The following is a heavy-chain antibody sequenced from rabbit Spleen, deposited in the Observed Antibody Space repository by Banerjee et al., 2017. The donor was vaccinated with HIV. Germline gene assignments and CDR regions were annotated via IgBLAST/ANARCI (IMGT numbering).Heavy chain of an antibody. D-gene: IGHD4-2*01. CDR1: GFSFSSSDW. CDR3: VRDLYIGSPTYNL. V-gene: IGHV1S45*01. Sequence: QEQLVESGGGLVHPEGSLTLTCTASGFSFSSSDWICWVRQAPGKGLEWIACVDGGYGGSISYANWAKGRFTISSHNAQNTLYLQLNSLTAADTATYFCVRDLYIGSPTYNLWGQGTLVTVS. J-gene: IGHJ3*01. CDR2: VDGGYGGSI.